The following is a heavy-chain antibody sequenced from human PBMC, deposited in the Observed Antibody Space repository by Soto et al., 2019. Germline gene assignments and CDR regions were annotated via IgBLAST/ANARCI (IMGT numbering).Heavy chain of an antibody. D-gene: IGHD3-22*01. V-gene: IGHV1-8*01. CDR3: ARGHYYDSSDRFDP. J-gene: IGHJ5*02. Sequence: GGSVKVSGKASGYTFTSYDINWGRQATGQGLEWMGWMNPNSGNTGYAQKFQGRVTMTRNTSISTAYMELSSLRSEDTAVYYCARGHYYDSSDRFDPWGQGTLVTVSS. CDR2: MNPNSGNT. CDR1: GYTFTSYD.